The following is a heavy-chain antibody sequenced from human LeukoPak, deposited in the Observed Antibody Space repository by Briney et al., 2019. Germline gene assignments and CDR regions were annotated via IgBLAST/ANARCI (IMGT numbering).Heavy chain of an antibody. J-gene: IGHJ4*02. CDR3: ARTRTPGGSYLFDY. CDR1: GGSISSGSYY. CDR2: IYTSGST. Sequence: SETLSLTCTVSGGSISSGSYYWSWIRQPAGKGLEWIGRIYTSGSTNYNPSLKSRVTISVDTSKNQFSLKLSSVTAADTAVYYCARTRTPGGSYLFDYWGQGTLVTVSS. V-gene: IGHV4-61*02. D-gene: IGHD1-26*01.